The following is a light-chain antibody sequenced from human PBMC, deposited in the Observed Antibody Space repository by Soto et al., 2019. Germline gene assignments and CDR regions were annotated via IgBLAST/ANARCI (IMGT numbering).Light chain of an antibody. CDR1: SSDVGGYNY. CDR2: DVS. Sequence: QSALTQPRSVSGSPGQSVTISCTGTSSDVGGYNYVSWYQQHPGKVPKLMIYDVSKRPSGAPDRFSGSKSGNTASLTISGLQAEDEADYYCCSYAGSRVVFGGGTKLTVL. V-gene: IGLV2-11*01. J-gene: IGLJ2*01. CDR3: CSYAGSRVV.